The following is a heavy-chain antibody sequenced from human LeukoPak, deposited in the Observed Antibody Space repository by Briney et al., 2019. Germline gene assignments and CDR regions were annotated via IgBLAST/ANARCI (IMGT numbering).Heavy chain of an antibody. D-gene: IGHD3-3*01. CDR3: ARGPYDFWSGYYEKYFDY. J-gene: IGHJ4*02. CDR1: GGSFSGYY. V-gene: IGHV4-34*01. Sequence: SETLSLTCAVYGGSFSGYYWSWIRQPPGKGLEWIGEINHSGSTNYNPSLKSRVTISVDTSKNQFSLKLSSVTAADTAVYYCARGPYDFWSGYYEKYFDYWGQGTLATVSS. CDR2: INHSGST.